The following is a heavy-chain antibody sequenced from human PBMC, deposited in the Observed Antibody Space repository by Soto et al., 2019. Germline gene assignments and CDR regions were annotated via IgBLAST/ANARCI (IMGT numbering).Heavy chain of an antibody. CDR2: IIPIFGTA. J-gene: IGHJ5*02. V-gene: IGHV1-69*13. D-gene: IGHD3-22*01. CDR3: ARDRGRPSGYYPQWFDP. Sequence: GAPVKVSCKGSGNTFMYVYLYWVRQATGQGRDWRGLIIPIFGTANYAQKFQGRVTITADESTSTAYMELSSLRSEDTAVYYCARDRGRPSGYYPQWFDPWGQGTLVTGSS. CDR1: GNTFMYVY.